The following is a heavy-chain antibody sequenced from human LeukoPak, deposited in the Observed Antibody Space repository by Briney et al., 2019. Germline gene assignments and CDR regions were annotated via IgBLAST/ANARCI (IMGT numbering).Heavy chain of an antibody. Sequence: ASVKVSCKASGYSFASYSISWVRQAPGQGLEWMGWISANNRNTNFAQKLHGRVTMTTDTSTSTAYTELRSLSSDDTAVYYCARGQYFFDYWGQGTLVTVSS. CDR1: GYSFASYS. CDR3: ARGQYFFDY. J-gene: IGHJ4*02. CDR2: ISANNRNT. V-gene: IGHV1-18*01.